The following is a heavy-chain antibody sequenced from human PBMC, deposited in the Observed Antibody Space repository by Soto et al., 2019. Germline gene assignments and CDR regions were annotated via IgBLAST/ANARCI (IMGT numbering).Heavy chain of an antibody. CDR1: GGSFSGYY. D-gene: IGHD6-19*01. Sequence: QVQLQQWGAGLLKPSETLSLTCAVYGGSFSGYYWSWIRQPPGKGLEWIGEINHSGSTNYNPSPKSRVTISVDTSKNQFSLKLSSVTAADTAVYYCARVAVADRARGYYYGMDVWGQGTTVTVSS. CDR3: ARVAVADRARGYYYGMDV. V-gene: IGHV4-34*01. J-gene: IGHJ6*02. CDR2: INHSGST.